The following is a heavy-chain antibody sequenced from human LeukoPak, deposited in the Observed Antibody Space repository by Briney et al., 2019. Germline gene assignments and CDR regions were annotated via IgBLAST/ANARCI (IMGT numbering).Heavy chain of an antibody. J-gene: IGHJ4*02. Sequence: SETLSLTCPVPGYSISSGYYWGWIRQPPGKGLEWVGSIYHSGSTYYNPSLKSRVTISVDTSKNQFSLKLSSVTAADTAVYYCARGGVFGVVINFDYWGQGTLVTVSS. CDR3: ARGGVFGVVINFDY. CDR2: IYHSGST. V-gene: IGHV4-38-2*02. D-gene: IGHD3-3*01. CDR1: GYSISSGYY.